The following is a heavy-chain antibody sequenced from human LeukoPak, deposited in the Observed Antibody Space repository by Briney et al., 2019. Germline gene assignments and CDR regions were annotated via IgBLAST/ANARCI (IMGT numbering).Heavy chain of an antibody. CDR2: ISSSSSTI. CDR3: ASEYCSGGSCYPPYYYYGMDV. J-gene: IGHJ6*02. D-gene: IGHD2-15*01. Sequence: GGSLRLSCAASGFTFSSYSMNWVRQAPGKGLEWVSYISSSSSTIYYADSVKGRFTISRDNAKNSLYLQMNSLRDEDTAVYYCASEYCSGGSCYPPYYYYGMDVWGQGTTVTVSS. V-gene: IGHV3-48*02. CDR1: GFTFSSYS.